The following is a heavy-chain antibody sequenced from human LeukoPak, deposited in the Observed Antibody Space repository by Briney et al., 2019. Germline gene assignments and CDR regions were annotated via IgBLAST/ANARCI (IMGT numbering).Heavy chain of an antibody. CDR2: IYHSGST. CDR3: AREVLRYFDWLLVPMDV. J-gene: IGHJ6*02. Sequence: PSETLSLTCAVSGGSISSGGYSWSWIRQPPGKGLEWIGYIYHSGSTYYNPSLKSRVTISVDRSKNQFSLKLSSVTPEDTAVYYCAREVLRYFDWLLVPMDVWGQGTTVTVSS. CDR1: GGSISSGGYS. D-gene: IGHD3-9*01. V-gene: IGHV4-30-2*01.